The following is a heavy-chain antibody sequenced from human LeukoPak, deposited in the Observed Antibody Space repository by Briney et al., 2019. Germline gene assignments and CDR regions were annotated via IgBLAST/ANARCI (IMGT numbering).Heavy chain of an antibody. CDR3: ARDGHPDYGDYGPGRISGYYYMDV. D-gene: IGHD4-17*01. J-gene: IGHJ6*03. V-gene: IGHV1-2*02. CDR2: INPNSGGT. Sequence: ASVKVSCKASGYTFTGYYMHWVRQAPGQGLEWMGWINPNSGGTNYAQKFQGRVTMTRDTSISTAYMELSRLRSDDTAVYYCARDGHPDYGDYGPGRISGYYYMDVWGKGTTVTISS. CDR1: GYTFTGYY.